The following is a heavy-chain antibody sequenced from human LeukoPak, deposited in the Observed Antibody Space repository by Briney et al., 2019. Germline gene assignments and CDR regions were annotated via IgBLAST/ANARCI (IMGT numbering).Heavy chain of an antibody. V-gene: IGHV3-21*01. Sequence: PGGSLRLSCAASGFTFSSYSMNWVRQAPGKGLEWVSSISSSSSYIYYADSVKGRFTISRDSAKNSLYLQMNSLRAEDTAVYYCARDHDPIFYYFDYWGQGTLVTVSS. CDR1: GFTFSSYS. J-gene: IGHJ4*02. D-gene: IGHD3-16*01. CDR3: ARDHDPIFYYFDY. CDR2: ISSSSSYI.